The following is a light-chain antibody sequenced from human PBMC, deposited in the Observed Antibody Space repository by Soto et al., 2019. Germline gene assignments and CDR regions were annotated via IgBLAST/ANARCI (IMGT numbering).Light chain of an antibody. CDR3: AAWDDSLSGYV. J-gene: IGLJ1*01. CDR1: SSNIGSNY. CDR2: SNN. Sequence: SVLTQPPSASGTPGQRVTISCSGSSSNIGSNYIYWYQQLPGTAPKLLIYSNNQRPSGVPDRFSGSKSGTSAPLAISGLRSEDEADYYCAAWDDSLSGYVFGTGTKVTVL. V-gene: IGLV1-47*02.